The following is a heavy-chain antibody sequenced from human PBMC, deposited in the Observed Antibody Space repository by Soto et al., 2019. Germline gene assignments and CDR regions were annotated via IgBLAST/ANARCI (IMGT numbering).Heavy chain of an antibody. CDR1: GFTFSSYG. CDR2: IWYDGSNK. D-gene: IGHD6-6*01. Sequence: QVQLVESGGGVVQPGRSLRLSCAASGFTFSSYGMHWVRQAPGKGLEWVAVIWYDGSNKYYADSVKGRFTISRDNSKNTLYLQMNSLRAEDTAVYYCARDFTDCSSSYWGQGTLVTVSS. V-gene: IGHV3-33*01. CDR3: ARDFTDCSSSY. J-gene: IGHJ4*02.